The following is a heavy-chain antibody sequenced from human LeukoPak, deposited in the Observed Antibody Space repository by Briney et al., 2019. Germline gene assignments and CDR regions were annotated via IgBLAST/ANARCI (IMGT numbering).Heavy chain of an antibody. CDR2: ISDSGGST. CDR1: GFTFSSYG. D-gene: IGHD6-13*01. Sequence: GGSLRLSCAASGFTFSSYGMRWVRQAPGKGLEWVSAISDSGGSTYYADSVKGRFTISRDNSRNTLYLQMNTLRAEDTAVYYCAKCRGSSWSDYFDYWGQGTLVTVSS. CDR3: AKCRGSSWSDYFDY. J-gene: IGHJ4*02. V-gene: IGHV3-23*01.